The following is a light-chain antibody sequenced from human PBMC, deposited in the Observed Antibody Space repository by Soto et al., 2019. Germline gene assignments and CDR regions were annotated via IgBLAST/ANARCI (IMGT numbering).Light chain of an antibody. CDR1: SSDVGGYDY. CDR3: SSYTSSTL. J-gene: IGLJ2*01. CDR2: DVS. Sequence: QSVLTQPASVSGSPGQSITISCTGTSSDVGGYDYVSWYQQHPGKAPKLMIYDVSNRPSGVSNRFSGSKSGNTASLTISGLQDEDEADYYCSSYTSSTLFGGGTQLTVL. V-gene: IGLV2-14*01.